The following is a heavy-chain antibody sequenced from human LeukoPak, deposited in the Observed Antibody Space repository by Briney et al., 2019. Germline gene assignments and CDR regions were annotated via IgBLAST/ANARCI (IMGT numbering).Heavy chain of an antibody. CDR1: GFTFSSYW. V-gene: IGHV3-7*01. J-gene: IGHJ4*02. Sequence: GGSLRLSCAASGFTFSSYWITWVRQAPGKGLEWVANINQDGSEKYYVDSVKGRFTVSRDNAKNSLYLQMNSLRAEDTAVYYCARKDPGGHVIYWGQGTLVTVSS. CDR3: ARKDPGGHVIY. CDR2: INQDGSEK. D-gene: IGHD2-8*02.